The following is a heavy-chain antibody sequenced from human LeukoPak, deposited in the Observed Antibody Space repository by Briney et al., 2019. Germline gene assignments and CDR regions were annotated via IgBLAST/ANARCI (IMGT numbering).Heavy chain of an antibody. Sequence: NPSETLSLTCTVSGGSISSYYWSWIRQPPGTGLEWIGYIYYSGSTNYNPSLKSRVTISVDTSKNQFSLKLSSVTAADTAVYYCARETSPWDYYDSSGYYNYFDYWGQGTLVTVSS. CDR1: GGSISSYY. V-gene: IGHV4-59*01. J-gene: IGHJ4*02. CDR3: ARETSPWDYYDSSGYYNYFDY. D-gene: IGHD3-22*01. CDR2: IYYSGST.